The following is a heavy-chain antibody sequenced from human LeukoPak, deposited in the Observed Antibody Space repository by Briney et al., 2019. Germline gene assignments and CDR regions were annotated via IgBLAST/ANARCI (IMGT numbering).Heavy chain of an antibody. CDR2: IYTSGST. Sequence: SETLSLTCTVSGGSISSGSYYWSWIRQPAGKGLEWIGRIYTSGSTNYNPSLKSRVTISVDTSKNQFSLKLSSVTAADTAVYYCARDGGYDLSEAFDIWGQGTMVTVSS. J-gene: IGHJ3*02. CDR1: GGSISSGSYY. CDR3: ARDGGYDLSEAFDI. D-gene: IGHD5-12*01. V-gene: IGHV4-61*02.